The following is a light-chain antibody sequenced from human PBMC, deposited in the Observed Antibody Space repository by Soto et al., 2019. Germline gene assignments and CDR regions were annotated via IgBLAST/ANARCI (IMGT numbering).Light chain of an antibody. Sequence: DIQMTQSPSTLSGSVGDRVTITCRASQGISNYLAWYQQKPGKAPKLLIHAASTLQSGVPSRFSGSGSGTHFTLTISGLQPEDFATYYCQQLNGYFPLTFGGGTKVDIK. V-gene: IGKV1-9*01. CDR2: AAS. CDR3: QQLNGYFPLT. J-gene: IGKJ4*01. CDR1: QGISNY.